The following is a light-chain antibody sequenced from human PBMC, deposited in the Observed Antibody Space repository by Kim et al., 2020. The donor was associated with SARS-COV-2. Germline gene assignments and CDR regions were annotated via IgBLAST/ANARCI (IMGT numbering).Light chain of an antibody. CDR3: QAWDSSTVV. J-gene: IGLJ2*01. V-gene: IGLV3-1*01. Sequence: SVSPGQTARLTRSGDKLGDKYACWYQQKPGQSPVLVIYQDSKRPSGIPERFSGSNSGNTATLTISGTQAMDEADYYCQAWDSSTVVFGGGTKLTVL. CDR2: QDS. CDR1: KLGDKY.